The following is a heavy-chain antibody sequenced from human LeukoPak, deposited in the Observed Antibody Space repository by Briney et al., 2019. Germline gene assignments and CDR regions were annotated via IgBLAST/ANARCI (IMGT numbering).Heavy chain of an antibody. CDR1: GFTFSSYG. J-gene: IGHJ4*02. Sequence: GRSMRLSSAASGFTFSSYGMHWVRQAPGKGLEWVAFISFDASNKYYADSVKGRFTISRDNSKNTLYLQMNSLRAEDTAVYYCAKDVDPFGSGSYVEGFDYWGQGTLVTVSS. D-gene: IGHD3-10*01. CDR2: ISFDASNK. V-gene: IGHV3-30*18. CDR3: AKDVDPFGSGSYVEGFDY.